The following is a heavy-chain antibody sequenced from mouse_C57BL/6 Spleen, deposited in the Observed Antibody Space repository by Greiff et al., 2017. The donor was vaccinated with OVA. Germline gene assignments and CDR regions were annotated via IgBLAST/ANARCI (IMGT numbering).Heavy chain of an antibody. D-gene: IGHD4-1*01. CDR1: GYTFTSYW. Sequence: VQLQQPGAELVKPGASVKLSCKASGYTFTSYWMQWVKQRPGQGLEWIGEIDPSDSYTNYNQKFKGKATLTVDTSSSTAYMQLSSLTSEDSAVYYCARLTERVGYWGQGTTLTVSS. CDR3: ARLTERVGY. J-gene: IGHJ2*01. CDR2: IDPSDSYT. V-gene: IGHV1-50*01.